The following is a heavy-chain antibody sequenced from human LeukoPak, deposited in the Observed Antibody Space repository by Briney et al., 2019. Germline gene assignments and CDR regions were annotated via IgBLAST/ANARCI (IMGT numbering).Heavy chain of an antibody. D-gene: IGHD3-22*01. CDR3: ARGGEGYYDSSGYYPFDY. CDR1: GGSITGYY. J-gene: IGHJ4*02. CDR2: IYYSGST. Sequence: PSETLSLTCTVSGGSITGYYWNWIRQPAGQGLEWIGYIYYSGSTNYNPSLKSRVTISVDTSKNQFSLKLSSVTAADTAVYYCARGGEGYYDSSGYYPFDYWGQGTLVTVSS. V-gene: IGHV4-59*01.